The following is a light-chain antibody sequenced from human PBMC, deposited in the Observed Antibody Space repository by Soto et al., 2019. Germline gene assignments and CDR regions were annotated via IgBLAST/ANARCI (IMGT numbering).Light chain of an antibody. J-gene: IGKJ4*01. Sequence: EIVLTQSPATLSLSPGERATLSCRASQSVTCYLDWYQQKPGQAPRLLIYDAPNRATGIPARFSGSGPGTDFTLTISSLEPEDFAVYYCQQRSSWPLTFGGGTKVEIK. CDR3: QQRSSWPLT. CDR2: DAP. V-gene: IGKV3-11*01. CDR1: QSVTCY.